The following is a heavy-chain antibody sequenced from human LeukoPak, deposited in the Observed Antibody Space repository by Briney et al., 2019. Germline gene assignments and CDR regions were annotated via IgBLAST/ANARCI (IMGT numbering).Heavy chain of an antibody. J-gene: IGHJ4*02. CDR3: AAIPRVTTGGRGYYFDY. CDR2: ISWSSGSI. CDR1: GFAFDDYA. D-gene: IGHD4-17*01. V-gene: IGHV3-9*01. Sequence: PGGSLRLSCAASGFAFDDYAMRWVRQAPGKGLEWVSGISWSSGSIGYADSVKGRFTISRDNAKNSLSLQMNRLRAEDTALYYCAAIPRVTTGGRGYYFDYWGQGTLVTVSS.